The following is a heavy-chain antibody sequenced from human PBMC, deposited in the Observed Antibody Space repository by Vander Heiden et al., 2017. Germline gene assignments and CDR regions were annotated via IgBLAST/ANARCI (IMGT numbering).Heavy chain of an antibody. CDR2: TYNSGRT. J-gene: IGHJ4*02. D-gene: IGHD5-18*01. CDR3: ARAVTGYSYGSEASYFDH. CDR1: GGYY. Sequence: GGYYWSWIRQHPGKGLEWIGNTYNSGRTEYSPSLRSRVSIFVDTSENQFSLKLSSESAADTAVYYCARAVTGYSYGSEASYFDHWGQGTLVTVSS. V-gene: IGHV4-31*02.